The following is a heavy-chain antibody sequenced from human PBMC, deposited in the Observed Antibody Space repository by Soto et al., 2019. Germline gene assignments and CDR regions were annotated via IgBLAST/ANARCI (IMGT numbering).Heavy chain of an antibody. Sequence: GGSLRLSCAASGFTFSSYWMHWVRQAPGKGLVWVSRINSDGSSTSYADSVKGRFTISRDNAKNTLYLQMNSLRAEDTAVYYCARAGAVAGEIDYWGQGTLVTVSS. V-gene: IGHV3-74*01. CDR3: ARAGAVAGEIDY. D-gene: IGHD6-19*01. J-gene: IGHJ4*02. CDR2: INSDGSST. CDR1: GFTFSSYW.